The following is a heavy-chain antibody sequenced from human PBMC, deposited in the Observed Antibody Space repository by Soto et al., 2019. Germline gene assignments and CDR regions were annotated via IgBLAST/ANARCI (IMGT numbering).Heavy chain of an antibody. V-gene: IGHV3-11*01. CDR3: ARGTYRSKTDLDY. J-gene: IGHJ4*02. CDR1: GFTFSDYY. Sequence: GGSLRLSCAASGFTFSDYYMTWIRQAPGSGLEWVSYISSSSGTISYANSVKGRFTISRDNAQNSLYLQMTSLRAEDTAVYYCARGTYRSKTDLDYWGQGTLVTVSS. D-gene: IGHD6-13*01. CDR2: ISSSSGTI.